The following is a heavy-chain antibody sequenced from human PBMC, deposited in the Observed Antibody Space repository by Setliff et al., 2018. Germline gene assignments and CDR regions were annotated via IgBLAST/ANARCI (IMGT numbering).Heavy chain of an antibody. CDR3: ARERTIFGILVISGWFDP. D-gene: IGHD3-3*01. CDR2: KSTRGDT. Sequence: PSETLSLTCTVSGGSIDSSFWNWIRQSPEKGLEWIGYKSTRGDTNSNPSLRSRLTMSVDTSKSQFSLNLTSVTAADTAMYYCARERTIFGILVISGWFDPWGQGTVVTVSS. CDR1: GGSIDSSF. J-gene: IGHJ5*02. V-gene: IGHV4-4*08.